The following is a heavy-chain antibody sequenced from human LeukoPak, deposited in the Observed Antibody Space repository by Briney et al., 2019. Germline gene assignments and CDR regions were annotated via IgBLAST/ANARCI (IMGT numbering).Heavy chain of an antibody. Sequence: SETLSLTCTVSGGSISSGSYYWSWIRQPAGKGLEWIGRIHTSGSTNYNPSLKSRVTISVDTSKNQFSLKLSSVTAADTAVYYCARGSGSYSRSWGQGTLVTVSS. J-gene: IGHJ5*02. CDR2: IHTSGST. V-gene: IGHV4-61*02. CDR1: GGSISSGSYY. D-gene: IGHD1-26*01. CDR3: ARGSGSYSRS.